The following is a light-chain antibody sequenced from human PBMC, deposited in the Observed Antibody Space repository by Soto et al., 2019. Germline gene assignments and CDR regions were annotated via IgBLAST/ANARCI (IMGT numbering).Light chain of an antibody. Sequence: QSALTQPPSVSGAPGQRVTISCTGSSSNIGAGYNVHWYQQLPGTAPKLLIYGNSNRPSGVPDRFSGSKSGTSASLAIPGLQADDDADYYCQSYDSSLSGWVFGGGTKLTVL. CDR1: SSNIGAGYN. J-gene: IGLJ3*02. CDR2: GNS. V-gene: IGLV1-40*01. CDR3: QSYDSSLSGWV.